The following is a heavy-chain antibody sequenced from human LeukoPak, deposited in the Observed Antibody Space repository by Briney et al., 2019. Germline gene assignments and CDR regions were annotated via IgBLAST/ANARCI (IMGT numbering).Heavy chain of an antibody. J-gene: IGHJ6*03. CDR1: GYTFTSYD. D-gene: IGHD2/OR15-2a*01. CDR2: MNPNSGNT. Sequence: GASVKVSCKASGYTFTSYDINWVRQATGQGLEWMGWMNPNSGNTGYAQKFQGRVTITRNTSISTAYMELSSLRSEDTAVYYCARGLLRQSMAYYYYYMDVWGEGTTVTISS. V-gene: IGHV1-8*03. CDR3: ARGLLRQSMAYYYYYMDV.